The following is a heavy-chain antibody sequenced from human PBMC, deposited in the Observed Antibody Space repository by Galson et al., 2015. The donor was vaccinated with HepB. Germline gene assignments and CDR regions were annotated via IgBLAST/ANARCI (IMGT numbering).Heavy chain of an antibody. CDR3: AKDPDFDFYSEKSTTFDY. Sequence: SLRLSCAASGFSFDTYAMSWVRQAPGKGLERVSSISGAGHNTYYADAVRGRFTISRDNSKNTVYLQMISLRDVDTAMYYCAKDPDFDFYSEKSTTFDYWGRGTLVTVSS. CDR1: GFSFDTYA. J-gene: IGHJ4*02. D-gene: IGHD3-3*01. V-gene: IGHV3-23*01. CDR2: ISGAGHNT.